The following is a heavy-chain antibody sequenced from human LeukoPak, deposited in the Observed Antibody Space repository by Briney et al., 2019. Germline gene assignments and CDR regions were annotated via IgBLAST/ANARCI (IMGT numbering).Heavy chain of an antibody. CDR3: TTVLTSTAVTTVPRGIDH. CDR2: IRRKADCGTT. CDR1: GFTFTIAW. D-gene: IGHD3-16*01. V-gene: IGHV3-15*01. Sequence: GRCVRLSCAAAGFTFTIAWMIWVRQAPAKGLDGLSRIRRKADCGTTDYAAPVKGRFTISRDDSKNTLYVQMNSLKTEDTAVYYCTTVLTSTAVTTVPRGIDHWGQGTLVTVYS. J-gene: IGHJ4*02.